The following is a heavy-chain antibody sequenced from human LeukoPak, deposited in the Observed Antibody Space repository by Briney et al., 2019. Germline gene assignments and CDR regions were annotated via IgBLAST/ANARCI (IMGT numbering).Heavy chain of an antibody. CDR3: AREGRIAAGRGFFDY. Sequence: PGGSLRLSCAASGFTFSSYAMHWVRQAPGKGLEWVAVISYDGSNKYYADSVKGRFTISRDNSKNTLYLQMNSLRAEDTAVYYCAREGRIAAGRGFFDYWGQGTLVTVSS. J-gene: IGHJ4*02. CDR1: GFTFSSYA. CDR2: ISYDGSNK. D-gene: IGHD6-13*01. V-gene: IGHV3-30*04.